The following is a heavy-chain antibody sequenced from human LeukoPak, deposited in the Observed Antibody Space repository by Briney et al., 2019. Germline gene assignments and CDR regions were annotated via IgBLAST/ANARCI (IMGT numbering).Heavy chain of an antibody. CDR1: GFTFTSYG. Sequence: GGSLRLSCAASGFTFTSYGMHWVRQAPGQGLEWVTAIWSDGSKKIYADSVKGRFTISRDNSKNTLYLQMNSLRAEDTAVYYCAKKQLGMYYFDYWGQGTLVTVSS. V-gene: IGHV3-33*06. CDR3: AKKQLGMYYFDY. J-gene: IGHJ4*02. CDR2: IWSDGSKK. D-gene: IGHD1-1*01.